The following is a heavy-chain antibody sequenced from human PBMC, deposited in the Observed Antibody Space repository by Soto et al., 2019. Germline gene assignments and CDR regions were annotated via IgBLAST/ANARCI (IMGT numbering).Heavy chain of an antibody. Sequence: GGSLRLSCAASGFTFSSYGMHWVRQAPGKGLEWVAVISYDGSNKYYADSVKGRFTISRDNSKNTLYLQMNSLRAEDTAVYYCAKGYYYDSSGYYPLDYWGQGTLVTVSS. CDR3: AKGYYYDSSGYYPLDY. CDR1: GFTFSSYG. CDR2: ISYDGSNK. V-gene: IGHV3-30*18. J-gene: IGHJ4*02. D-gene: IGHD3-22*01.